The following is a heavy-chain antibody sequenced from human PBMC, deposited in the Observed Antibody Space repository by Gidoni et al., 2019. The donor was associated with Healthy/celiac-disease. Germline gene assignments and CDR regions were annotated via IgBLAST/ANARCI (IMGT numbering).Heavy chain of an antibody. CDR2: IYYSWST. D-gene: IGHD1-26*01. CDR1: GGSISSSSYY. V-gene: IGHV4-39*01. CDR3: ARHATYWGSYPQYYFDY. J-gene: IGHJ4*02. Sequence: QLQLQESGPGLVKPSETLSLTCTVSGGSISSSSYYWGWIRQPPGKGLEWLGSIYYSWSTYYNPSLNSRVTLSVDTSKNQFSLKLSSVTASDTALYYCARHATYWGSYPQYYFDYWGRGTLVTVSS.